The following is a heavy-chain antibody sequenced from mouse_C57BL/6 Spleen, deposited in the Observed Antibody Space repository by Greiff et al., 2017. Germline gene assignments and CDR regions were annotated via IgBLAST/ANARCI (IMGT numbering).Heavy chain of an antibody. J-gene: IGHJ2*01. V-gene: IGHV5-16*01. Sequence: EVQLVESEGGLVQPGSSMKLSCTASGFTFSDYYMAWVRQVPEKGLEWVANINYDGSSTYYLDSLKSRFIISRDNAKNILYLQMSSLKSEDTATXYCARVDLLWYFYFDYWGQGTTLTVSS. CDR2: INYDGSST. CDR3: ARVDLLWYFYFDY. D-gene: IGHD2-1*01. CDR1: GFTFSDYY.